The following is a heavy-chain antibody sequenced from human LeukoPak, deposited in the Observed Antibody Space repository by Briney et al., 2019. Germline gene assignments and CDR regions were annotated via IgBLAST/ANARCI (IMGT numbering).Heavy chain of an antibody. CDR1: GGSFSGYY. CDR3: ASPGDYYGSGIGNWFDP. J-gene: IGHJ5*02. V-gene: IGHV4-34*01. CDR2: INHSGST. Sequence: SETLSLTCAVYGGSFSGYYWSWIRQPPGKGMEWIGEINHSGSTNYNPSLTSRVTISVDTSKNQFSLKLSSVTAADTAVYYCASPGDYYGSGIGNWFDPWGQGTLVTVSS. D-gene: IGHD3-10*01.